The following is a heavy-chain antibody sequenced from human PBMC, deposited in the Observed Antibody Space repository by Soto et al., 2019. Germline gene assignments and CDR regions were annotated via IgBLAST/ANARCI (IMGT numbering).Heavy chain of an antibody. CDR2: IVPLFGTA. V-gene: IGHV1-69*06. CDR1: GGTFSNHA. D-gene: IGHD3-10*01. Sequence: QVQLVQSGAEVKKPGSSVKVSCKASGGTFSNHAISWVRQAPGQGLEWMGGIVPLFGTANYAQNFPGRITITADKSTNTAYLELNSRTSDDTAVYSCARGDEFDYYYGVDVWGQGTTVTVSS. CDR3: ARGDEFDYYYGVDV. J-gene: IGHJ6*02.